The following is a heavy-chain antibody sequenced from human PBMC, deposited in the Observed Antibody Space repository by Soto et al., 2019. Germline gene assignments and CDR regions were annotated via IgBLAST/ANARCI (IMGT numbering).Heavy chain of an antibody. CDR2: ISGSGGNT. Sequence: GGSLRLSCAASGFTFSSYAMSWVRQAPGKGLEWVSAISGSGGNTYYADSVKGRFTISRDNSKNTLSLQMNSLRAEDTAVYYCAKIRHGAYFDWLSDYWGQGTLVTVSS. J-gene: IGHJ4*02. V-gene: IGHV3-23*01. CDR3: AKIRHGAYFDWLSDY. D-gene: IGHD3-9*01. CDR1: GFTFSSYA.